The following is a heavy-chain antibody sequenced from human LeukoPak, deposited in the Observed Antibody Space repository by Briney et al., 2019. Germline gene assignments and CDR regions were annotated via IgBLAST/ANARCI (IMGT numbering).Heavy chain of an antibody. CDR1: GFTFSSYS. Sequence: PGGSLRLSCTASGFTFSSYSMNWVRQSPGKGLEWISYISSGSSARYFGDSVKGRFTISRDNAKNSPYLQMNSLRDEDTAVYYCARGDSSAWYHFDYWGQGTLVTVSS. D-gene: IGHD6-19*01. CDR3: ARGDSSAWYHFDY. CDR2: ISSGSSAR. J-gene: IGHJ4*02. V-gene: IGHV3-48*02.